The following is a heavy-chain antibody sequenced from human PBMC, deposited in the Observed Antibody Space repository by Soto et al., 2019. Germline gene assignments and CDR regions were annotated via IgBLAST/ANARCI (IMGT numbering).Heavy chain of an antibody. CDR3: VRGPRDYSSGYSKYFGMDG. Sequence: EVQLVESGGGLVQPGGSLRLSCVASGFTFSSYSMTWVRQAPGKGLEWVANIRQDGGEKYYVDSVKGRFTVSRDTAKNSLFLQMNSLRAEDTAVYYCVRGPRDYSSGYSKYFGMDGWGQGTTVTVSS. CDR2: IRQDGGEK. CDR1: GFTFSSYS. D-gene: IGHD3-3*01. V-gene: IGHV3-7*03. J-gene: IGHJ6*02.